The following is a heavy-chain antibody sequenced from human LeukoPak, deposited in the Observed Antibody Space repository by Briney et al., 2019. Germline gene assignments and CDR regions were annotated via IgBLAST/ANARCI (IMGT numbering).Heavy chain of an antibody. Sequence: PGGSLSLSCAASGFTFSSYAMSWVRQAPGKGLEWVSAISGSGGSTYYADSVKGRFTISRDNSKNTLYLQMNSLRAEDTAVYYCAKSGYDYYDSSGYPNDFWGQGTLVTVSS. J-gene: IGHJ4*02. CDR1: GFTFSSYA. CDR2: ISGSGGST. CDR3: AKSGYDYYDSSGYPNDF. D-gene: IGHD3-22*01. V-gene: IGHV3-23*01.